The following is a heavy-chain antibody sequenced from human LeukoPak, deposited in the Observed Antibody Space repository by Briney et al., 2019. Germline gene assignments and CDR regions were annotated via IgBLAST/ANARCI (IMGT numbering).Heavy chain of an antibody. Sequence: ASVKVSCKASGGTFSSYAISWVRQAPGQGLEWMGIINPSGGSTSYAQKFQGSVTMTRDTSTSTVYMELSSLRSEDTAVYYCAIYYDSSGYYYAHDAFDIWGQGTMVTVSS. CDR1: GGTFSSYA. CDR3: AIYYDSSGYYYAHDAFDI. J-gene: IGHJ3*02. D-gene: IGHD3-22*01. CDR2: INPSGGST. V-gene: IGHV1-46*01.